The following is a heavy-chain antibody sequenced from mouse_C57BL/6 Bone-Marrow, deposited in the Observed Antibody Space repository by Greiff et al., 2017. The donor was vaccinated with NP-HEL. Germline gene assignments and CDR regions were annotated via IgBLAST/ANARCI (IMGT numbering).Heavy chain of an antibody. CDR3: TTGGSSPYAMDY. CDR1: GFNIKDDY. CDR2: IDPENGDT. Sequence: VQLKQSGAELVRPGASVKLSCTVSGFNIKDDYMHWVKQRPEQGLEWLGWIDPENGDTEYASKFQGKATITADTSSNTAYLQLSSLTAEDTAVYYCTTGGSSPYAMDYWGKGTSVTVSS. D-gene: IGHD1-1*01. J-gene: IGHJ4*01. V-gene: IGHV14-4*01.